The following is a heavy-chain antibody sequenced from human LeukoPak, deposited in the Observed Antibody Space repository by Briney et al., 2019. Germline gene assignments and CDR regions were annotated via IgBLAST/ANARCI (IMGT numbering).Heavy chain of an antibody. CDR2: IKQDGTDK. V-gene: IGHV3-7*01. CDR3: ARASMGGRDYHLDS. CDR1: GFTFSSYW. D-gene: IGHD4/OR15-4a*01. Sequence: GGSLRLSCAASGFTFSSYWMTWVRQAPGKGLEWVANIKQDGTDKYYVDSVKGRFTISRDNTKNSLFLQLGSLRADDTAVYYCARASMGGRDYHLDSWGQGTLVTVSS. J-gene: IGHJ4*02.